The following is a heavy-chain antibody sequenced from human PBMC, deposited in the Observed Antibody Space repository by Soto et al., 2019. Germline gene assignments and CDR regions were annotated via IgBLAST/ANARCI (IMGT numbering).Heavy chain of an antibody. CDR3: TRRAGCSSTSGYTGFDP. D-gene: IGHD2-2*02. CDR1: GGSISSGGYS. CDR2: IYHSGST. J-gene: IGHJ5*02. Sequence: SETLSLTCAVSGGSISSGGYSWSWIRQPPGKGLEWIGYIYHSGSTYYNPSLKSRVTISVDRSKNQFSLKLSSVTAADTAVYYCTRRAGCSSTSGYTGFDPWGKGTLVTVS. V-gene: IGHV4-30-2*01.